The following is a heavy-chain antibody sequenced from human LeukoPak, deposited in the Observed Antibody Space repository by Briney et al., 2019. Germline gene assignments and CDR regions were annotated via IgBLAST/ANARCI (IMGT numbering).Heavy chain of an antibody. CDR2: IYYSGST. J-gene: IGHJ6*02. D-gene: IGHD3-10*01. CDR1: GGSISSYY. Sequence: SETLSLTCTVSGGSISSYYWSWIRQPPGKGLEWIGYIYYSGSTNYNPSLKSRVTISVDTSKNQFSLKLSSVTAADTAVYYCARDGSRSYPHYYYYGMDVWGQGTTVTVSS. V-gene: IGHV4-59*01. CDR3: ARDGSRSYPHYYYYGMDV.